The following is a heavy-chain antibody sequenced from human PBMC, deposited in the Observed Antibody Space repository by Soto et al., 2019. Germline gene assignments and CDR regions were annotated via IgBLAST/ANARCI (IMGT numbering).Heavy chain of an antibody. V-gene: IGHV2-5*02. Sequence: QITLKESGPTLVRPTQTLTLTCTFSGFSLTTSGVAVDWIRQPPGKALEWLALVYWDDDKRYSPSLKSRLTITKDTSKNQVVLTMTNMDPVDTAKYYFAHRGASDDYFRWGQGILVTVAS. CDR3: AHRGASDDYFR. CDR2: VYWDDDK. CDR1: GFSLTTSGVA. D-gene: IGHD4-17*01. J-gene: IGHJ4*02.